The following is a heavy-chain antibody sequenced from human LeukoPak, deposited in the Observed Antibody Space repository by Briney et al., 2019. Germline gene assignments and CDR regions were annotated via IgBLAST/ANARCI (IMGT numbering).Heavy chain of an antibody. Sequence: SETLSLTCAVYGGSFSGYYWSWLRQPPGKGLEWIGEINHSGSTNYNPSLKSRVTISVDTSKNQFSLKLSPVTAADTAVYYCARIGIAVAGRVYWGQGTLVTVSS. V-gene: IGHV4-34*01. CDR3: ARIGIAVAGRVY. CDR2: INHSGST. D-gene: IGHD6-19*01. CDR1: GGSFSGYY. J-gene: IGHJ4*02.